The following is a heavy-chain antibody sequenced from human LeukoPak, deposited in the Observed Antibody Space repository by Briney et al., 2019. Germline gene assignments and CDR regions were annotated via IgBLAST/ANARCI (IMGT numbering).Heavy chain of an antibody. V-gene: IGHV3-23*01. CDR1: GFSFSNFA. CDR3: AKGAYDYIEMGYFDS. CDR2: IVGSSGDT. J-gene: IGHJ4*02. D-gene: IGHD5-12*01. Sequence: GGSLRLSCAASGFSFSNFAMSWVRQAPGKGLEWVSLIVGSSGDTFYADSVKGRFTISRDNSKNRLYLQMNSLRAEDTALYYCAKGAYDYIEMGYFDSWGQGTLVTVSS.